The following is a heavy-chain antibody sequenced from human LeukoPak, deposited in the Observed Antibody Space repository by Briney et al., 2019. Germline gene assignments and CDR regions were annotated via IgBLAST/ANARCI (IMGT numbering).Heavy chain of an antibody. V-gene: IGHV1-69*05. Sequence: SVKVSCKASGGTFSSYAISWVRQAPGQGLEWMGGIIPILGTANYAQKFQGRVTITTDESTSTAYMELSSLRSEDTAVYYCARSSGYSVGPGDYWGQGTLVTVSS. CDR1: GGTFSSYA. J-gene: IGHJ4*02. D-gene: IGHD3-22*01. CDR3: ARSSGYSVGPGDY. CDR2: IIPILGTA.